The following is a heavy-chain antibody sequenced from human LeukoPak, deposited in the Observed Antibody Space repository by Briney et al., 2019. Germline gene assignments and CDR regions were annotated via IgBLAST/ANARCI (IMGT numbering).Heavy chain of an antibody. CDR2: IYHSGST. Sequence: SETLSLTCTVSGYSISSGYYWGWIRQPPGKGLEWIGSIYHSGSTYYNPSLKSRVTISVDTSKNHFSLKLSSVTAADTAVYYCARAPQRSYQHNWFDPWGQGTLVTVSS. CDR1: GYSISSGYY. V-gene: IGHV4-38-2*02. J-gene: IGHJ5*02. D-gene: IGHD2-21*01. CDR3: ARAPQRSYQHNWFDP.